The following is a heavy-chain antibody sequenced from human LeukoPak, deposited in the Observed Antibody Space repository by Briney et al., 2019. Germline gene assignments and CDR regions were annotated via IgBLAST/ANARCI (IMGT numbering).Heavy chain of an antibody. CDR2: IYYSGST. V-gene: IGHV4-39*01. D-gene: IGHD6-19*01. Sequence: SETLSLTCTVSGVSISSSSYYWGWIRQPPGKGLEWIGSIYYSGSTYYNPSLKSRVTISVDTSKNQFSLKLSPVTAADTAVYYCARPGYSSGWYYFDYWGQGTLVTVSS. CDR1: GVSISSSSYY. J-gene: IGHJ4*02. CDR3: ARPGYSSGWYYFDY.